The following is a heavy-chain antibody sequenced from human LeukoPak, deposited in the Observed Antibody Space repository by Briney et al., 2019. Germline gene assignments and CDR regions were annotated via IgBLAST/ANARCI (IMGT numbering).Heavy chain of an antibody. Sequence: ASVKVSCKASGYTFTSYGISWVRQAPGQGLEWMGWISAYNGNTNYAQKLQGRVTMTTDTSTSTAYMELRSLRSDDTAVYYCVRAGGYYYDSSESYFDYWGQGTLVTVSS. D-gene: IGHD3-22*01. CDR2: ISAYNGNT. CDR3: VRAGGYYYDSSESYFDY. CDR1: GYTFTSYG. V-gene: IGHV1-18*01. J-gene: IGHJ4*02.